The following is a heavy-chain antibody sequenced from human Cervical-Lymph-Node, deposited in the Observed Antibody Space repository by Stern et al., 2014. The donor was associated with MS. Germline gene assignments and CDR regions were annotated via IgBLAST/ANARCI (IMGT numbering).Heavy chain of an antibody. D-gene: IGHD3-16*01. J-gene: IGHJ4*02. Sequence: QVQLQESGPGLVKPSQTLSLTCTVSGGSISSGSYYWSWIRQPAGKGLEWIGRIYTSGSTNYNPSLKSRVTISVDTSKNQFSLKLSSVTAADTAVYYCARIHVWGSYDYWGQGTLVTVSS. CDR3: ARIHVWGSYDY. V-gene: IGHV4-61*02. CDR2: IYTSGST. CDR1: GGSISSGSYY.